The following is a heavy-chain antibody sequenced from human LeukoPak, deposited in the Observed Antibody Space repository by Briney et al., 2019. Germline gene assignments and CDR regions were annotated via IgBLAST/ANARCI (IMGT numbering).Heavy chain of an antibody. V-gene: IGHV1-18*01. CDR3: ARVSRRIMITFGDTKNDLVSAPADY. CDR1: GYTFTSYG. J-gene: IGHJ4*02. D-gene: IGHD3-16*01. Sequence: ASVKVSCKASGYTFTSYGISWVRQAPGQGLEWMGWISAYNGNTNYAQKLQGRVTMTTDTSTSTAYMELRSLRSDDTAVYYCARVSRRIMITFGDTKNDLVSAPADYWGQGTLVTVSS. CDR2: ISAYNGNT.